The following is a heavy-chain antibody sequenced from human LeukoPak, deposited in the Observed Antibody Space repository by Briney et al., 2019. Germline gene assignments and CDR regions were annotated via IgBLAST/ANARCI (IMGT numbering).Heavy chain of an antibody. J-gene: IGHJ6*02. CDR3: ARDTPYDYGRYYYGMDV. CDR1: EFTFSSYA. Sequence: GGSLRLSCAASEFTFSSYAMHWVRQAPGKGLEWVAVISYDGSNKYYADSVKGRFTISRDNSKNTLYLQMNSLRAEDTAVYYCARDTPYDYGRYYYGMDVWGQGTTVTVSS. V-gene: IGHV3-30-3*01. CDR2: ISYDGSNK. D-gene: IGHD4-17*01.